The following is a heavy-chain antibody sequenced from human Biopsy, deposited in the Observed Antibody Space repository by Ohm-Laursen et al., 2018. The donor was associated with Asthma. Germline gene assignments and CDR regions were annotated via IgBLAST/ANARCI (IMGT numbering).Heavy chain of an antibody. J-gene: IGHJ4*02. V-gene: IGHV1-69*13. CDR2: INSVFGTT. D-gene: IGHD2-2*01. CDR3: ARKAGSCISRTCYSLDF. CDR1: GGTFNTYV. Sequence: SVKVSCKPLGGTFNTYVIGWVRQAPGQGLEWMGGINSVFGTTAYPQKFQDRVTITADDSTSTVYMELSSLRSEDTAVYYCARKAGSCISRTCYSLDFWGQGTLVTVSS.